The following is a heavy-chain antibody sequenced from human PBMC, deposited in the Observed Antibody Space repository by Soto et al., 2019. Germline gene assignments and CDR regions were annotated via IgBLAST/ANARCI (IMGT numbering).Heavy chain of an antibody. Sequence: SETLSLTCTISGGCFGTNYWSWIRQAPGKGLKWIGYTYHTGSTKYNRSLKSRATISVDTSKNQFSLTLNSAAAADTEVYYCATDSAGRGPFDPWGQGILVTVS. CDR1: GGCFGTNY. D-gene: IGHD3-10*01. J-gene: IGHJ5*02. V-gene: IGHV4-59*13. CDR2: TYHTGST. CDR3: ATDSAGRGPFDP.